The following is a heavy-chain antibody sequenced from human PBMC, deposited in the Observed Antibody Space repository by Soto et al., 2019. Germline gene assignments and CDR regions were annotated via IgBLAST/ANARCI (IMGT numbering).Heavy chain of an antibody. J-gene: IGHJ6*02. Sequence: KPSETLSLTCAIYGGSFSGFYWSWIRQPPGKGLEWIGVINDSGTTNYNPSLKSRVTISADTSKTHFSLRLTSVTAADTALYYCARETSQNVYSHYGMDVWGQGTTVTV. CDR1: GGSFSGFY. CDR3: ARETSQNVYSHYGMDV. CDR2: INDSGTT. V-gene: IGHV4-34*01.